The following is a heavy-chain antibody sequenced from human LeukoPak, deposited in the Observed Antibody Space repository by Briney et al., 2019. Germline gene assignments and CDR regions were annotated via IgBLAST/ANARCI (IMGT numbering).Heavy chain of an antibody. Sequence: ASVKVSCKAFGYTFTSYAMHWVRQAPGQRLEWMGWINAGNGNTKYSQKFQGRVTITRDTSASTAYMELSSLRSEDTAVYYCARNPPRTGDFNSWGQGALVTVSS. J-gene: IGHJ4*02. D-gene: IGHD7-27*01. CDR3: ARNPPRTGDFNS. V-gene: IGHV1-3*01. CDR2: INAGNGNT. CDR1: GYTFTSYA.